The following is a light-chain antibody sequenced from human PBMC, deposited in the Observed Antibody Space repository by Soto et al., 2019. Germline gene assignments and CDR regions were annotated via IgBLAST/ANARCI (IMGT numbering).Light chain of an antibody. Sequence: EVLMTQSPDTLYVSPGERVTLSCRASQSVSDNLAWYQQKPGQGPRLLVYRASTRTLGIPARFSGSESGTEFTLTISSLQSEDFAVYYCQQYSSSPITFGQGTRLEIK. CDR1: QSVSDN. CDR3: QQYSSSPIT. CDR2: RAS. V-gene: IGKV3-15*01. J-gene: IGKJ5*01.